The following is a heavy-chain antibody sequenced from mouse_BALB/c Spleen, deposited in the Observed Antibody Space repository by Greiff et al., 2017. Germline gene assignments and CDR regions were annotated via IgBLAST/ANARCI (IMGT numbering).Heavy chain of an antibody. J-gene: IGHJ3*01. CDR2: ISTYYGDA. CDR1: GYTFTDYA. CDR3: TRKYGQEGFAY. D-gene: IGHD2-10*02. V-gene: IGHV1S137*01. Sequence: VQLVESGAELVRPGVSVKISCKGSGYTFTDYAMHWVKQSHAKSLEWIGVISTYYGDASYNQKFKGKAKLTAVTSTSTAYMGLSSLTNEDSAVYYCTRKYGQEGFAYWGQGTLVTVSA.